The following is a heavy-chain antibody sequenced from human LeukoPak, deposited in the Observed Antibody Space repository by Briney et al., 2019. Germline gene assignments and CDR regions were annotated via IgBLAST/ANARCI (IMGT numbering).Heavy chain of an antibody. J-gene: IGHJ4*02. V-gene: IGHV1-8*01. CDR3: ARGRGGIATAGKDY. CDR2: MNPNSGNT. Sequence: GASVKVSCKASGYTFTSYDINWVRQATGQGLEWMGWMNPNSGNTGYAQKFQGRVTMTRNTSISTAYMELSSLRSEDTAMYYCARGRGGIATAGKDYWGQGTLVTVSS. D-gene: IGHD6-13*01. CDR1: GYTFTSYD.